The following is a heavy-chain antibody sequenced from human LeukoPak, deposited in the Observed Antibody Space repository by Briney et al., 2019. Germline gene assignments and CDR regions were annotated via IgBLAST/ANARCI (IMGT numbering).Heavy chain of an antibody. Sequence: PGGSLRLSCAASGFTFSSNYMSWVRQAPGKGLEWVSVIYSGGSTYYADSVKGRFTISRDNSKNTLYLQMNSLRAEDTAVYYCARRGYCSSTSCYNEDYRGQGTLVTVSS. V-gene: IGHV3-53*01. D-gene: IGHD2-2*01. CDR2: IYSGGST. J-gene: IGHJ4*02. CDR1: GFTFSSNY. CDR3: ARRGYCSSTSCYNEDY.